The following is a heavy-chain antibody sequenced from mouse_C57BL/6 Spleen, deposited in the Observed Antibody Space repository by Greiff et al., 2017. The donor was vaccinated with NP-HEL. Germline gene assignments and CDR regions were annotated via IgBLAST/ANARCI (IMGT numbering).Heavy chain of an antibody. CDR2: IYPGDGDT. J-gene: IGHJ3*01. CDR3: ARGGLSAWFAY. D-gene: IGHD1-1*02. Sequence: QVQLQQSGPELVKPGASVKISCKASGYAFSSSWMNWVKQRPGKGLEWIGRIYPGDGDTNYNGKFKGKATLTADKSSSTAYMQLSSLTSEDSAVYFCARGGLSAWFAYWGQGTLVTVSA. V-gene: IGHV1-82*01. CDR1: GYAFSSSW.